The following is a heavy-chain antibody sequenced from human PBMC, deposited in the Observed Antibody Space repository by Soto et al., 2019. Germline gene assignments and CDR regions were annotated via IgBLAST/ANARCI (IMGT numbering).Heavy chain of an antibody. J-gene: IGHJ4*02. CDR2: ISYDGGNK. Sequence: GGSLRLSCAASGFTFSSYAMHWVRQAPGKGLEWVAVISYDGGNKYYADSVKGRFTISRDNSKNTLYLQMNSLRAEDTAVYYCARDRSPGSIRGVIRQTDFDFWGQGTLVTVSS. V-gene: IGHV3-30-3*01. D-gene: IGHD3-10*01. CDR1: GFTFSSYA. CDR3: ARDRSPGSIRGVIRQTDFDF.